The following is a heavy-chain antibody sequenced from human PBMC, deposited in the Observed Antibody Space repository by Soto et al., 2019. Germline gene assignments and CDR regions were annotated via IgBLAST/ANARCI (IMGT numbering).Heavy chain of an antibody. V-gene: IGHV1-18*01. CDR2: ISAYNGNT. J-gene: IGHJ6*02. CDR3: ARVDVLRYFDWASGLGV. CDR1: GYTFTSYG. D-gene: IGHD3-9*01. Sequence: QVQLVQSGAEVKKPGASVKVSCKASGYTFTSYGISWVRQAPGQGLEWMGWISAYNGNTNYAQKLQGRVTMTTDTSTSTAYMELRSLRSDDTAVHYCARVDVLRYFDWASGLGVWGQGTTVTVSS.